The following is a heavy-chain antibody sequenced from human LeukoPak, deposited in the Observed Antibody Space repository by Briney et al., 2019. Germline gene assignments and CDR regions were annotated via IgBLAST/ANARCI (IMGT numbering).Heavy chain of an antibody. Sequence: GRSLRLSCAASGFTSSSYGMHWVRQAPGKGLEWVAVIWYDGSNKYYADSVKGRFSISRDNSKNMMYLQLNSLRAEDTAVYYCVRDQVINDGYNGYNYASFDYWGQGTLVTVSS. J-gene: IGHJ4*02. CDR2: IWYDGSNK. CDR3: VRDQVINDGYNGYNYASFDY. D-gene: IGHD5-12*01. V-gene: IGHV3-33*01. CDR1: GFTSSSYG.